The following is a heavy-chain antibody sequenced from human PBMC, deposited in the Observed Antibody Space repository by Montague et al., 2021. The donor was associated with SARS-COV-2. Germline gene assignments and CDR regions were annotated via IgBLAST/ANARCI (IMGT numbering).Heavy chain of an antibody. CDR3: ARVDSSGPGEY. V-gene: IGHV4-59*08. J-gene: IGHJ4*02. D-gene: IGHD3-22*01. Sequence: SETLSLTCTVSAGSISSNYWSWIRQPPGKGLEWVGYIADSGSTKYNPSLQSRVTISVDTARNQFSLKLLSVTAADTAFYYCARVDSSGPGEYWGQGILVSVSS. CDR1: AGSISSNY. CDR2: IADSGST.